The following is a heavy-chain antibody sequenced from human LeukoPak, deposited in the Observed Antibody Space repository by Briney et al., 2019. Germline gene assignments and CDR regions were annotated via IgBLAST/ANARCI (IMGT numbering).Heavy chain of an antibody. Sequence: PSETLSLTCTVSGGSISSYYWSWIRQPPGKGLEWIGYIYYSGSTYYNPSLKSRVTISVDRSKNQFSLKLSSVTAADTAVYYCARVDCSGGSCCLDYWGQGTLVTVSS. CDR2: IYYSGST. D-gene: IGHD2-15*01. V-gene: IGHV4-59*12. CDR1: GGSISSYY. J-gene: IGHJ4*02. CDR3: ARVDCSGGSCCLDY.